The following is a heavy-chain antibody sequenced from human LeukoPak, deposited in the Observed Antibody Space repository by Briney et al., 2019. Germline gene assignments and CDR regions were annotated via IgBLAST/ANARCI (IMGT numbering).Heavy chain of an antibody. V-gene: IGHV1-3*01. CDR1: GYTFTSYA. D-gene: IGHD4-23*01. CDR2: INAGNGNT. Sequence: ASVKVSCKASGYTFTSYAMHWVRQAPGQRLEWMGWINAGNGNTKYSQKFQGRVTMTRNTSISTAYMELSSLRSEDTAVYYCARPQYQSRATTVVNRGYYYYGMDVWGQGTTVTVSS. J-gene: IGHJ6*02. CDR3: ARPQYQSRATTVVNRGYYYYGMDV.